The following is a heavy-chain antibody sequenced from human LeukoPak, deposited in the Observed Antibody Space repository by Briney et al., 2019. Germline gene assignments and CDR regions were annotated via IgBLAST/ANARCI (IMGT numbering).Heavy chain of an antibody. CDR1: GYTFTGYY. Sequence: GASVKVSCKASGYTFTGYYMHWVRQAPGQGLEWMGWINPNSGGTNYAQKFQGRVTMTRDTSISTAYMELSRLRSDDTAVYYCARGKYIVATLHGPLNYWGQGTLVTVSS. D-gene: IGHD5-12*01. CDR2: INPNSGGT. J-gene: IGHJ4*02. CDR3: ARGKYIVATLHGPLNY. V-gene: IGHV1-2*02.